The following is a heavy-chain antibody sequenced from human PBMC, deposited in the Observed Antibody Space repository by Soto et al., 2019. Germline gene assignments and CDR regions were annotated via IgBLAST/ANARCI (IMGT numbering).Heavy chain of an antibody. CDR2: INPNSGAT. V-gene: IGHV1-2*02. Sequence: ASVKVSCKASGYTFPDYYIHWVRQAPGQGLEWMGWINPNSGATHNPQKFQGRVTMTRDTSVSTAYMEVSRLTSDDTAVYYCARVRRHGHTSGWPEIPWGQGTRVTVYS. CDR1: GYTFPDYY. D-gene: IGHD6-19*01. CDR3: ARVRRHGHTSGWPEIP. J-gene: IGHJ5*02.